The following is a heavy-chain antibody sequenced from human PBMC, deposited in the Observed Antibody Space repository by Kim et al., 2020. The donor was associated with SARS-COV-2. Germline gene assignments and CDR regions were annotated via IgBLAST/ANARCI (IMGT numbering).Heavy chain of an antibody. D-gene: IGHD3-3*01. CDR1: GGSFSGYY. CDR3: ARVPVEITIFGVVAPSYYYGMDV. J-gene: IGHJ6*02. CDR2: INHSGST. Sequence: SETLSLTCAVYGGSFSGYYWSWIRQPPGKGLEWIGEINHSGSTNYNPSLKSRVTISVDTSKNQFSLKLSSVTAADTAVYYCARVPVEITIFGVVAPSYYYGMDVWGQGTTVTVSS. V-gene: IGHV4-34*01.